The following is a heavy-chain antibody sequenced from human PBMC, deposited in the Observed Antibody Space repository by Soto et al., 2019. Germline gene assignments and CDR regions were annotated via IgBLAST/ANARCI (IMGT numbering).Heavy chain of an antibody. V-gene: IGHV4-59*01. Sequence: QVQLQESGPGLVKPSETLSLTCTVSGGSISSYYWSWIRQPPGKGLEWIGYIYYSGSTNYNPSLKSRVTIPVDTSKNQFSLKLSSVTAADTAVYYCARRGRGSGSYYNVGARLYYYYYMDVWGKGTTVTVSS. D-gene: IGHD3-10*01. CDR1: GGSISSYY. J-gene: IGHJ6*03. CDR2: IYYSGST. CDR3: ARRGRGSGSYYNVGARLYYYYYMDV.